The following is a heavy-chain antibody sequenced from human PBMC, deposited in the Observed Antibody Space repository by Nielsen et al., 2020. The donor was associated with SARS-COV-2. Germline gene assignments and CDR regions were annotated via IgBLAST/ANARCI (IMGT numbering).Heavy chain of an antibody. CDR3: ATENVDKRDYGLDV. CDR2: ISSSSSYT. J-gene: IGHJ6*02. V-gene: IGHV3-11*03. D-gene: IGHD5-12*01. CDR1: GFTFSDYY. Sequence: GESMKISCAASGFTFSDYYMSWLRQAPGKGLEWVSYISSSSSYTNYAESVKGRFTISRDNAKNSLYLQMNSLRAEDTAVYYCATENVDKRDYGLDVWGQGTTVTVSS.